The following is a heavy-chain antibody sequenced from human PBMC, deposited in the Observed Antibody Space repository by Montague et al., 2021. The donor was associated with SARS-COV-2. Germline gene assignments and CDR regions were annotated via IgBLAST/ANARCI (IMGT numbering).Heavy chain of an antibody. J-gene: IGHJ5*02. D-gene: IGHD6-13*01. CDR3: AKDRESGIAAIGWFDP. Sequence: SLRLSCAASGFTFSIYGMSWVRQAPGKGPEWVSNIKENGGGKYYVDSVKGRFTISRDNSKNSLYLQMNSPRAEDTAVYYCAKDRESGIAAIGWFDPWGQGTLVTVSS. CDR2: IKENGGGK. CDR1: GFTFSIYG. V-gene: IGHV3-7*03.